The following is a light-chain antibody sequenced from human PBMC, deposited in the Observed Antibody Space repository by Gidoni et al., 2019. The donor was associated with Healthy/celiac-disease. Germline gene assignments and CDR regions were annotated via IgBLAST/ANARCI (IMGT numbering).Light chain of an antibody. CDR1: QSVSSSY. CDR2: GAS. CDR3: QQYGSSPLYT. J-gene: IGKJ2*01. V-gene: IGKV3-20*01. Sequence: EIVLPPSLGTLSLSPGERATLSCRASQSVSSSYLAWYQQKPGQAPRLLIYGASSRATGIPDRFSGSGSGTDFTLTISRLEPEDFAVYYCQQYGSSPLYTFGQGTKLEIK.